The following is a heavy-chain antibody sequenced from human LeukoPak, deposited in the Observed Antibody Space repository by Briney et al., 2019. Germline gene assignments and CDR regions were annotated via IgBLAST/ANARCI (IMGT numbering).Heavy chain of an antibody. Sequence: GGSLRLSCAASGFTFSSYAMSWVRQAPGEGLEWVSAISGSGGSTYYADSVKGRFTISRDNSKNTLYLQMNSLRAEDTAVYYCAKDRQTYSSGWYYFFQHWGQGTLVTVSS. J-gene: IGHJ1*01. CDR2: ISGSGGST. CDR3: AKDRQTYSSGWYYFFQH. CDR1: GFTFSSYA. V-gene: IGHV3-23*01. D-gene: IGHD6-19*01.